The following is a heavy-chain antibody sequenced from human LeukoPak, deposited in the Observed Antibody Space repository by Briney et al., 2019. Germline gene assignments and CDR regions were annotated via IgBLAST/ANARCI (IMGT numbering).Heavy chain of an antibody. Sequence: SETLSLTCTVSGGSISSYYWSWIRQPPGKGLEWIGYIYYSGSTNYNPSLKSRVTISVDTSKNQFSLKLSSVTAADTAVYYCARGDTYYDFWSGSAPPHSFGIWGQGTMVTVSS. CDR1: GGSISSYY. CDR2: IYYSGST. V-gene: IGHV4-59*01. J-gene: IGHJ3*02. D-gene: IGHD3-3*01. CDR3: ARGDTYYDFWSGSAPPHSFGI.